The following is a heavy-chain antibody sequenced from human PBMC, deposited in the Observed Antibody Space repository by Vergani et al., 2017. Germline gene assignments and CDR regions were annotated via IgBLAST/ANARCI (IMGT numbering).Heavy chain of an antibody. CDR1: GGSISNYY. CDR2: IYTSGST. Sequence: QVQLQESGPGLVKPSETLSLTCTVSGGSISNYYWSWIRQPAGKGLEWIGRIYTSGSTNYNPSLKSRVTMSVDTSKNQCSLKLTSVTAADTAVYYCARDRIALGEDAFDIWGQGTMVTVSS. V-gene: IGHV4-4*07. CDR3: ARDRIALGEDAFDI. J-gene: IGHJ3*02. D-gene: IGHD3-10*01.